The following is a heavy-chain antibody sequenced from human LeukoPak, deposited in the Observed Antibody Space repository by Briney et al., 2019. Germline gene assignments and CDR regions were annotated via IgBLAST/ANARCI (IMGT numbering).Heavy chain of an antibody. CDR1: GGSFSGYY. CDR2: INHSGST. D-gene: IGHD3-10*01. V-gene: IGHV4-34*01. J-gene: IGHJ4*02. Sequence: KPSETLSLTCAVYGGSFSGYYWSWIRQPPGKGLEWIGEINHSGSTNYNPSLKSRVTMSVDTSKNQFSMKLSSVTAADTAVYYCASSTGSGSYYPLFDYWGQGTLVTVSS. CDR3: ASSTGSGSYYPLFDY.